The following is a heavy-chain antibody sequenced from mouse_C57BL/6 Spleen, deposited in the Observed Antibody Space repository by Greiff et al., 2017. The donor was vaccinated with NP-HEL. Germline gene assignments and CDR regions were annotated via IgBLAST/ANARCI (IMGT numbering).Heavy chain of an antibody. Sequence: VQLQQPGAELVKPGASVKVSCTASGYTFTSYWMHWVKQRPGQGLEWIGRIHPSDSDTNYNQKFKGTATLTVYKSSITAYMQLSSLTSEDSAVYYCAIWLGRDYWSQGTSVTVSS. CDR3: AIWLGRDY. J-gene: IGHJ4*01. CDR2: IHPSDSDT. V-gene: IGHV1-74*01. CDR1: GYTFTSYW. D-gene: IGHD2-2*01.